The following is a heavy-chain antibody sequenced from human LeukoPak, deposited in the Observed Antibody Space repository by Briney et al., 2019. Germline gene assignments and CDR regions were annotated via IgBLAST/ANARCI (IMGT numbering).Heavy chain of an antibody. CDR2: IYPGDSDT. J-gene: IGHJ6*02. CDR3: ARTYYDFWSGYYYYGMDV. CDR1: GYSFTSYW. V-gene: IGHV5-51*01. Sequence: GESLKIPCKGSGYSFTSYWIGWVRQMPGKGLEWMGIIYPGDSDTRYSPSFQGQVTISADKSISTAYLQWSSLKASDTAMYYCARTYYDFWSGYYYYGMDVWGQGTTVTVSS. D-gene: IGHD3-3*01.